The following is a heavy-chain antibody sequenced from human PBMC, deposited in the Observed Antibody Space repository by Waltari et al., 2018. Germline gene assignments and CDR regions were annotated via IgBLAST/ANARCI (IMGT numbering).Heavy chain of an antibody. CDR3: ARGRRAMGSSWPQDYYYYMDV. CDR2: MNPNSGNT. Sequence: QVQLVQSGAEVNKPGASVKVSCKAAGYTFTAYDINWVRQATGQGLEWMGWMNPNSGNTGYAQKFQGRVTITRNTSISTAYMELSSLRSEDTAVYYCARGRRAMGSSWPQDYYYYMDVWGKGTTVTVSS. V-gene: IGHV1-8*03. D-gene: IGHD6-13*01. J-gene: IGHJ6*03. CDR1: GYTFTAYD.